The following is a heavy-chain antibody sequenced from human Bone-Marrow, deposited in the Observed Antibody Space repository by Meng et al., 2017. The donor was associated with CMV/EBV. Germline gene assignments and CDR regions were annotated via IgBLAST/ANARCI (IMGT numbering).Heavy chain of an antibody. D-gene: IGHD3-16*02. Sequence: SCVASGFTFSNYGLTWVRQAPGKGLEWVSVIRDSGGGTLYADSVKGRFIISRDNSKNTLYLQMNSLRAEDTAVYYCASLRYNYWGQGTQVTVSS. CDR2: IRDSGGGT. J-gene: IGHJ4*02. CDR3: ASLRYNY. V-gene: IGHV3-23*01. CDR1: GFTFSNYG.